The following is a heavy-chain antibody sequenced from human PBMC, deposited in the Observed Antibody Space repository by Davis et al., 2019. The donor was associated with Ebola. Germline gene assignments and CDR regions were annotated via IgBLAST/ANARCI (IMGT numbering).Heavy chain of an antibody. V-gene: IGHV3-23*01. CDR2: IRHSGDST. D-gene: IGHD1-26*01. Sequence: GESLKISCAASGLTFSDYAMSWVRQAPGKGLEWVSGIRHSGDSTYYADSVKGRFTTSRDNSKNTLYLQMNSLRAEDTAVYFCARDLGAGGVGATMQYWGPGTLVTVSS. CDR1: GLTFSDYA. CDR3: ARDLGAGGVGATMQY. J-gene: IGHJ1*01.